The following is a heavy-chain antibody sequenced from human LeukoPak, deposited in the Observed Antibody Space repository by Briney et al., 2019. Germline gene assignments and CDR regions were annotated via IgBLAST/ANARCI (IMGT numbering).Heavy chain of an antibody. J-gene: IGHJ5*02. Sequence: ASVKVSCKASGYTFTSYYMHWVRQAPGQGLEWMGMINPSGGSASYAQKFRGRVTMTRDTSTSTVYMELSSLRSEDTAVYYCARAPPQGQDYYDSSGYKYNWFDPWGQGTLVTVSS. CDR2: INPSGGSA. CDR1: GYTFTSYY. D-gene: IGHD3-22*01. CDR3: ARAPPQGQDYYDSSGYKYNWFDP. V-gene: IGHV1-46*01.